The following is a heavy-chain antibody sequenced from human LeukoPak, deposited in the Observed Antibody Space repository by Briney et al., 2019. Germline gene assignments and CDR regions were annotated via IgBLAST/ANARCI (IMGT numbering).Heavy chain of an antibody. CDR1: GGSISSYY. V-gene: IGHV4-59*01. D-gene: IGHD3-22*01. CDR2: IYYSGST. J-gene: IGHJ2*01. Sequence: SETLSLTCTVSGGSISSYYWSWIRQPPGKGLEWIGYIYYSGSTNYNPSLKSRVTISVDTSKNQFSLKLSSVTAADTAVYYCARASAHYYDSSGSWYFDLWGRGTLVTVSS. CDR3: ARASAHYYDSSGSWYFDL.